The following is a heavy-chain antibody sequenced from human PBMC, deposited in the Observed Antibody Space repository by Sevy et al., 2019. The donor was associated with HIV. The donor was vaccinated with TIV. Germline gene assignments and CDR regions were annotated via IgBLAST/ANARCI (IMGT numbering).Heavy chain of an antibody. J-gene: IGHJ4*02. CDR2: INTNTWNP. Sequence: ASVKVSCKASGYTFTSYAMNWVRQAPGQGLEWMGWINTNTWNPTYAQGFTGRFVFSLDTSVSTAYLQISSLKAEDTAVYYCARDLSEYGDYYFDYWGQGTLVTVSS. CDR1: GYTFTSYA. V-gene: IGHV7-4-1*02. D-gene: IGHD4-17*01. CDR3: ARDLSEYGDYYFDY.